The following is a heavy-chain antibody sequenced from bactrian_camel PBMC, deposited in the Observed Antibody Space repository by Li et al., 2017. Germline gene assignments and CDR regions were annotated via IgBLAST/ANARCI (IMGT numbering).Heavy chain of an antibody. CDR1: GFTTSNVY. CDR3: AAALLPSRECTLIESKYEH. CDR2: IGSGGSI. Sequence: VQLVESGGDLVQPGRSLRLSCACSGFTTSNVYINWVRQAPGKGLEWVSVIGSGGSIYTADSVKGRFAISQDQGVNTVFLQMNSLKPEDTALYYCAAALLPSRECTLIESKYEHWGQGTQVTVS. J-gene: IGHJ4*01. V-gene: IGHV3S40*01. D-gene: IGHD2*01.